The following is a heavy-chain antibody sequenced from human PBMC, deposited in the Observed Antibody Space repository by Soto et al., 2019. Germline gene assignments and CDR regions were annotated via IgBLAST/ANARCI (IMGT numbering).Heavy chain of an antibody. J-gene: IGHJ4*02. CDR3: ATMGTPVTGLYYFDY. CDR1: GGSISSYY. Sequence: PSETLSLTCTVSGGSISSYYWSWIRQPPGKGLEWIGFISYSGTTHYSASLRSRVSISVDTSKKQFSLDLSSVTAADTAVYYCATMGTPVTGLYYFDYWGQGTLVTVSS. CDR2: ISYSGTT. D-gene: IGHD4-17*01. V-gene: IGHV4-30-4*01.